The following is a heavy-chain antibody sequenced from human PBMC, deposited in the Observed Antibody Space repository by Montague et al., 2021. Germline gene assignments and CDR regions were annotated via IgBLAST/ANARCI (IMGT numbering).Heavy chain of an antibody. CDR2: IFYSGNT. CDR3: ARAEEYYGSGSYLGFDX. V-gene: IGHV4-31*03. Sequence: TRSLTCTVSGGSISSGGYYWSWIRQLPGKGLEWIGYIFYSGNTYYNPSLKSRVTISVDTSKNQFSLKLSSVTAADTAVYYCARAEEYYGSGSYLGFDXWGQGTLVTVSS. J-gene: IGHJ4*02. CDR1: GGSISSGGYY. D-gene: IGHD3-10*01.